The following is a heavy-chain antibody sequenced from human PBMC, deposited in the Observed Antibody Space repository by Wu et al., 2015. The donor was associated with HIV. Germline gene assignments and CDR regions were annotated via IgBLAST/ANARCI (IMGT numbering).Heavy chain of an antibody. CDR3: ARQRAYTSGWYIFDY. Sequence: QLVQSGAEVKNPGSSVRVSCKASGGSSSNYIISWVRQAPGQGPEWMGGIIPIFGTTNYAQKFQDRFTITTDESTSTIYMELSSLRSEDTAVYFCARQRAYTSGWYIFDYWGQGTLVTVSS. CDR2: IIPIFGTT. CDR1: GGSSSNYI. J-gene: IGHJ4*02. V-gene: IGHV1-69*05. D-gene: IGHD6-19*01.